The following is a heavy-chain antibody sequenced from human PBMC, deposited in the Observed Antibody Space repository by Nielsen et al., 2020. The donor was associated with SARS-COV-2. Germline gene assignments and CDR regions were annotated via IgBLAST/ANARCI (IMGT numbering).Heavy chain of an antibody. CDR3: AREEAYCTGDCPRDAFAA. CDR2: IYSSGST. CDR1: GGSISSESFY. D-gene: IGHD2-21*02. Sequence: LRLSCTVSGGSISSESFYWNWIRQPAGKGLEWIGRIYSSGSTNYNPSLRSRATISLDPSKSQFSLKLSSVTATDTAVYYCAREEAYCTGDCPRDAFAAWGQGTLVTVSS. J-gene: IGHJ3*01. V-gene: IGHV4-61*02.